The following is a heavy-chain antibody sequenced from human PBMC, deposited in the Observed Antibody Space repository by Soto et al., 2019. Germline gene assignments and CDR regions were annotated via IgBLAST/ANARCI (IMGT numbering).Heavy chain of an antibody. Sequence: GGSLRLSCAASGFTFSSYGMHWVRQAPGKGLEWVAVIWYDGSNKYYADSVKGRFTISRDNSKNTLYLQMNSLRAEDTAVYYCARARRYSGYGGCFDYWGQGTLVTVSS. J-gene: IGHJ4*02. CDR3: ARARRYSGYGGCFDY. V-gene: IGHV3-33*01. CDR2: IWYDGSNK. CDR1: GFTFSSYG. D-gene: IGHD5-12*01.